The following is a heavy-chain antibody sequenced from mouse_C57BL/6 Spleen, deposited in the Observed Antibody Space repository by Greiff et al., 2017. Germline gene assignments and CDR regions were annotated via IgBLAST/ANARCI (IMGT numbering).Heavy chain of an antibody. Sequence: QVQLQQSGAELVKPGASVKLSCKASGYTFTSYWMHWVKQRPGQGLEWIGMIHPNSGSTNYNEKFKSKATLTVDKSSSTAYMQLSSLTSEDSAVYYCARGPLYYGSSSGYFDYWGQGTTLTVSS. V-gene: IGHV1-64*01. J-gene: IGHJ2*01. CDR1: GYTFTSYW. D-gene: IGHD1-1*01. CDR2: IHPNSGST. CDR3: ARGPLYYGSSSGYFDY.